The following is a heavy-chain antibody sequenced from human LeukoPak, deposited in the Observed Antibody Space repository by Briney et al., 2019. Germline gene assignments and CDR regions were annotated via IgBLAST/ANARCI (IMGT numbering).Heavy chain of an antibody. V-gene: IGHV4-39*01. CDR1: GGSISSGDYY. CDR3: ARHGDFPNDFDI. Sequence: SETLSLTCTVSGGSISSGDYYWAWIRQPPGKGLEWIGTIHYSGRTYYNPSLKNRVTISVDTSNNEFSLKLISVTAADTAVYYCARHGDFPNDFDIWGQGTMVTVSS. J-gene: IGHJ3*02. D-gene: IGHD3-3*01. CDR2: IHYSGRT.